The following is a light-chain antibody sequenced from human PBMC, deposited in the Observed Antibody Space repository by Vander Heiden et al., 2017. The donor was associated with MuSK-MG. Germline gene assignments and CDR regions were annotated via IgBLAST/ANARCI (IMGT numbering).Light chain of an antibody. Sequence: SVLTQPPSASGTPGQRVTISCSGSSSNIGNNTVNWYQQLPGTAPKLLIYSNNQRPSGVPDRFSGSRSGTSASLAISGLQSEDEADYYCATWDDSLNGWVFGGGTKLTVL. CDR3: ATWDDSLNGWV. CDR2: SNN. J-gene: IGLJ3*02. V-gene: IGLV1-44*01. CDR1: SSNIGNNT.